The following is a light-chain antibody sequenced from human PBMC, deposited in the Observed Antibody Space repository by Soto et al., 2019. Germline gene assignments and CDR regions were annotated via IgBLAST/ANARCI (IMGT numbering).Light chain of an antibody. CDR2: EVS. CDR1: SSDIGAHNS. CDR3: SSYPSSATWV. V-gene: IGLV2-14*01. Sequence: SGLAQPASVSASPGQSITISCTGTSSDIGAHNSVSWYQRHPGEAPKVIIHEVSNRPSGISDRFSGSKSGNTASLTISGLQAEAEAIYYCSSYPSSATWVFGGGTKVTVL. J-gene: IGLJ3*02.